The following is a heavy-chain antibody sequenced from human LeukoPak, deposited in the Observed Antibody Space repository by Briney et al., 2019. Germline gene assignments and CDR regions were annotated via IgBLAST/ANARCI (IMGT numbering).Heavy chain of an antibody. Sequence: SETLSLTCAVYGGSFSGYYWSWIRQPPGKGLEWIGYTHYSGSTNYNPSLKSRVTISVDTSKNQFSLKLSSVTAADTAVYYCARHSCSGGSCYRFDYWGQGTLVTVSS. CDR3: ARHSCSGGSCYRFDY. J-gene: IGHJ4*02. D-gene: IGHD2-15*01. CDR1: GGSFSGYY. V-gene: IGHV4-59*08. CDR2: THYSGST.